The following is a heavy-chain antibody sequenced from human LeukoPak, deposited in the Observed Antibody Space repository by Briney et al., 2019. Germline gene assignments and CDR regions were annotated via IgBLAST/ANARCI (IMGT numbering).Heavy chain of an antibody. V-gene: IGHV3-7*01. CDR3: ARDQFYDILTGYYYFDY. CDR2: IKQDGSEK. D-gene: IGHD3-9*01. CDR1: GFTFSSYW. Sequence: GGSLRLSCAASGFTFSSYWMSWVRQAPGKGLEWVANIKQDGSEKYYVDSVKGRFTISRDNAKNSLYLQMNSLRAEDTAVYYCARDQFYDILTGYYYFDYWGQGTLVTVSS. J-gene: IGHJ4*02.